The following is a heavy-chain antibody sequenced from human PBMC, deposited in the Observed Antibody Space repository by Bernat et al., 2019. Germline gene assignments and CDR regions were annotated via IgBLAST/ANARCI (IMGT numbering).Heavy chain of an antibody. CDR3: ARDARETTGGGVWLDI. Sequence: QVQLVESGGGVVQPGRSLRLSCAASGFTFSSYAMHWVRQAPGKGLEWVAVISYDGSNKYYADSVKGRFTISRDNSKNTLYLQMNSLRAEDTAVYYCARDARETTGGGVWLDIWGQGTMVTVSS. J-gene: IGHJ3*02. CDR2: ISYDGSNK. CDR1: GFTFSSYA. V-gene: IGHV3-30*01. D-gene: IGHD2-15*01.